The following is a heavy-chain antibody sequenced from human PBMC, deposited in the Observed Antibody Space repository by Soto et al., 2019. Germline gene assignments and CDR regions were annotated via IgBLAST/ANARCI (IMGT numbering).Heavy chain of an antibody. CDR2: INHSGST. CDR1: GGSFSGYY. CDR3: ARGQGGYSNSGGYYYGMDV. D-gene: IGHD4-4*01. Sequence: SETLSLTCAVYGGSFSGYYWSWIRQPPGKGLEWIGEINHSGSTNYNPSLKSRVTISVDTSKNQFSLKLSSVTAADTAVYYCARGQGGYSNSGGYYYGMDVWGQGTTVTVSS. J-gene: IGHJ6*02. V-gene: IGHV4-34*01.